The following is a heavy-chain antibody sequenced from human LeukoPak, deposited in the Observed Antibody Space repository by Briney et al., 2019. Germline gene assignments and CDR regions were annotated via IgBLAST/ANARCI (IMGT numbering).Heavy chain of an antibody. V-gene: IGHV3-48*02. J-gene: IGHJ3*01. CDR2: ISGSSSTI. D-gene: IGHD3-22*01. CDR3: ASGWYYDSSCYYVDAFDF. CDR1: GFTFTTYS. Sequence: GGSLRLSCAASGFTFTTYSMNWVRQAPGKGLEWVSYISGSSSTIYYADSVKGRFTISRDSAKNSLYLQMNSLRDEDTAVYYCASGWYYDSSCYYVDAFDFWGQGTMVTVSS.